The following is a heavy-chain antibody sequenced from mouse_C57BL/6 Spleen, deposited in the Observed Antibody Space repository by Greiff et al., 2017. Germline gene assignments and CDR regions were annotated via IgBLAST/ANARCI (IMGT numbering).Heavy chain of an antibody. D-gene: IGHD4-1*01. Sequence: EVMLVESGGGLVKPGGSLKLSCAASGFTFSDYGMHWVRQAPEKGLEWVAYISSGSSTIYYEDTVKGRFTISRNNAKNTLFLQMTSLRSEDTAMYYCSRNWSYAMDYWGQGTSVTVSS. V-gene: IGHV5-17*01. CDR3: SRNWSYAMDY. CDR1: GFTFSDYG. CDR2: ISSGSSTI. J-gene: IGHJ4*01.